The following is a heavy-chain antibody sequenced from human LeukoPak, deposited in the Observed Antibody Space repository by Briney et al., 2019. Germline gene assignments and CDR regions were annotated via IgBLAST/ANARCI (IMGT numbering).Heavy chain of an antibody. D-gene: IGHD6-13*01. Sequence: SETLSLTCTVSGGSINSFYWSWIRQPPGKGLEWIGYISYSGRTSYNPSLKSRVTISVDTSKNQISLKLTSVTAADTAVYYCARVGSRANWFDPWGQGTLVTVSS. CDR3: ARVGSRANWFDP. CDR2: ISYSGRT. V-gene: IGHV4-59*01. J-gene: IGHJ5*02. CDR1: GGSINSFY.